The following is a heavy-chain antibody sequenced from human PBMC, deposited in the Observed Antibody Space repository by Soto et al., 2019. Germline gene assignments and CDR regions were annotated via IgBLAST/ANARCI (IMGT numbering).Heavy chain of an antibody. CDR3: ARARGAGLPWFDP. J-gene: IGHJ5*02. D-gene: IGHD3-10*01. V-gene: IGHV1-18*01. CDR1: GYTFTSYG. CDR2: ISAYNGNT. Sequence: QVQLVQSGAEVKKPGASVKVSCKASGYTFTSYGISWVRQAPGQGLEWMGWISAYNGNTNYAHSLQGRVTMTTDTSTSTAYMELRSLISTDTAGHYCARARGAGLPWFDPWGQGTLVTVSS.